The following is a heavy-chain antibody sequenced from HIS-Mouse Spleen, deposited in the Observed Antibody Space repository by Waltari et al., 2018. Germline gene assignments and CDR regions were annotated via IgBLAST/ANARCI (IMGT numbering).Heavy chain of an antibody. Sequence: QVQLVQSGAEVKKPGASVKVSCKASGYTFTGYYMHWVRQAPGQGLEWMGWSNPSSGGTNYAQKFQGRVTMTRDTAISTAYMELSRLRSDDTAVYYCASLSDSGFGELLLDYWGQGTLVTVSS. V-gene: IGHV1-2*02. CDR3: ASLSDSGFGELLLDY. J-gene: IGHJ4*02. CDR2: SNPSSGGT. D-gene: IGHD3-10*01. CDR1: GYTFTGYY.